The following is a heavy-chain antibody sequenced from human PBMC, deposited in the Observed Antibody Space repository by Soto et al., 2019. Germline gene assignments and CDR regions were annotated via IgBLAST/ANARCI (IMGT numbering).Heavy chain of an antibody. D-gene: IGHD1-26*01. CDR3: EKGDLGNAAGNQDS. CDR1: GFTFSSYA. J-gene: IGHJ4*02. CDR2: IWYDGSNK. Sequence: QVQLVESGGGVVQSGTSLRLSCAGSGFTFSSYALHWVRQAPGKGLEWVAAIWYDGSNKYYVDSVKGRFTISRDNSKNTVYLQLSRLRVEDTAVYYCEKGDLGNAAGNQDSWGQGTLVTVSS. V-gene: IGHV3-33*06.